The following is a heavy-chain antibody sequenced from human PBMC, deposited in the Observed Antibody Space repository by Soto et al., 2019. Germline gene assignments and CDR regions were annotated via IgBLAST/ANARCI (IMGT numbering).Heavy chain of an antibody. CDR2: IIPIFGTA. CDR1: GGTFSSYA. D-gene: IGHD2-15*01. J-gene: IGHJ6*02. CDR3: ARDPGQYCSGGSCYSSDGTDV. Sequence: QVQLVQSGAEVKKPGSSVKVSCKASGGTFSSYAISWVRQAPGQGLEWMGGIIPIFGTANYAQKFQGRVTITADESTSTAYMELSSLRSEDTAVYYCARDPGQYCSGGSCYSSDGTDVWGQGTTVTVSS. V-gene: IGHV1-69*12.